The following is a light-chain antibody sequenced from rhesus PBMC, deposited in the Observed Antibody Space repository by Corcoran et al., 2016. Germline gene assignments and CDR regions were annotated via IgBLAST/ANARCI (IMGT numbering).Light chain of an antibody. CDR2: AAS. J-gene: IGKJ2*01. V-gene: IGKV1S25*01. CDR3: QQYNSRPHN. Sequence: DIQMTQSPSSLSASLGDTVTITFRASQSISSWLAWYQQKPGTVPNLLIFAASTLQSGVPARFSGSGSGTNLTLTIRSLKSENSTAYFCQQYNSRPHNFSQGSKVEIK. CDR1: QSISSW.